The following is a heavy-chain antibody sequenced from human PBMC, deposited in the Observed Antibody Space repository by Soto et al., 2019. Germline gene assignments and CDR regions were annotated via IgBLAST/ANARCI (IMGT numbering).Heavy chain of an antibody. Sequence: SETLSLTCAVYGGSFSGYYWSWIRQPPGKGLEWIGEINHSGSTNYNPSLKSRVTISVGTSKNQFSLKLSSVTAADTAVYYCARGRGYSSSWFTYYFDYWGQGTLVTVSS. CDR3: ARGRGYSSSWFTYYFDY. CDR2: INHSGST. V-gene: IGHV4-34*01. CDR1: GGSFSGYY. J-gene: IGHJ4*02. D-gene: IGHD6-13*01.